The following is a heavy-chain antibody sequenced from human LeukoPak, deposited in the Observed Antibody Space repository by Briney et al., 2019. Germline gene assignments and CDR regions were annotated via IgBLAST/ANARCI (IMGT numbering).Heavy chain of an antibody. CDR3: ARVGYSSSYEY. J-gene: IGHJ4*02. CDR2: ISSSSRAI. CDR1: GITFSTNS. Sequence: GRSRRPSGAAPGITFSTNSMNWVGKAPGKGWNWVSCISSSSRAIYYADSVKGRFTISRDNAEYSLYLHMNSLRDEDTAVYYCARVGYSSSYEYWGQGTLVTVSS. D-gene: IGHD6-13*01. V-gene: IGHV3-48*02.